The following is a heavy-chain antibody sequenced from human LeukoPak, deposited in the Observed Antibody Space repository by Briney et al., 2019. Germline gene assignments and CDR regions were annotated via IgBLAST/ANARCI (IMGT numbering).Heavy chain of an antibody. J-gene: IGHJ4*02. CDR2: IYYSGST. D-gene: IGHD3-16*02. CDR1: GGSISSGDYY. Sequence: SETLSLTCTVSGGSISSGDYYWSWIRQPPGKGLEWIGCIYYSGSTYYNPSLKSRGTISVDTSKNQFSLKLSFVTAADTAVYYCARDRYGQRIFDYWGQGTLVTVSS. V-gene: IGHV4-30-4*01. CDR3: ARDRYGQRIFDY.